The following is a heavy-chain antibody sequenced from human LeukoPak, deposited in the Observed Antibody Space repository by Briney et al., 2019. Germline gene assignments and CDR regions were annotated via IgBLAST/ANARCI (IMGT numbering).Heavy chain of an antibody. V-gene: IGHV4-39*01. D-gene: IGHD5-24*01. J-gene: IGHJ5*02. CDR1: GGSISSSSYY. CDR2: IYYSGST. CDR3: ARQRWLQFNAWFDP. Sequence: SETLSLTCAVSGGSISSSSYYWGWIRQPPGKGLEWIGSIYYSGSTYYNPSLKSRVTISVDTSKNQFSLKLSSVTAADTAVYYCARQRWLQFNAWFDPWGQGTLVTVSS.